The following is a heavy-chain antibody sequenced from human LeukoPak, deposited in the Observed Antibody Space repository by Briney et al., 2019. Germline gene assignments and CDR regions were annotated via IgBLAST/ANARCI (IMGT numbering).Heavy chain of an antibody. CDR3: AKDGPVRWPPYYFDY. CDR2: ISGSGDST. CDR1: GFTFSRYA. Sequence: GGSLRLSCAASGFTFSRYAMSWVRQAPGKGLEWVSGISGSGDSTYNADSVKGRFTISRDNSKNTLYLQMNSLRAEDTAVYYCAKDGPVRWPPYYFDYWGQGTLVTVSS. D-gene: IGHD2-15*01. V-gene: IGHV3-23*01. J-gene: IGHJ4*02.